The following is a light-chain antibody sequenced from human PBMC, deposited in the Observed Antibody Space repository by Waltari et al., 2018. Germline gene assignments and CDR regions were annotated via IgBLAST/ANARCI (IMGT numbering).Light chain of an antibody. CDR1: QSVSYY. CDR3: QQRRNWPLT. J-gene: IGKJ4*01. V-gene: IGKV3-11*01. CDR2: DTS. Sequence: EIVLTQSPATLSLSPGERAHLSFRASQSVSYYLAWYQQRPGQAPRLLIYDTSHRATGIPDRFSGSGSETDFTLTISSLEPEDFAVYYCQQRRNWPLTFGGGTKVEIK.